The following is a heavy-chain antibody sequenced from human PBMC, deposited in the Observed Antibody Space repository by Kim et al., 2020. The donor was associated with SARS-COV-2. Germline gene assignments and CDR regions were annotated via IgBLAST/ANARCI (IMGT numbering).Heavy chain of an antibody. D-gene: IGHD2-15*01. Sequence: GGSLRLSCAASGFTFSSYAMNWVRQAPGKGLEWVSYISSSSSTIDYADSVKGRFTISRDNAKTSLYLQMNSLRAEDTAVYYCVVAAAPWGQGTLVTVSS. CDR2: ISSSSSTI. V-gene: IGHV3-48*04. CDR3: VVAAAP. J-gene: IGHJ5*02. CDR1: GFTFSSYA.